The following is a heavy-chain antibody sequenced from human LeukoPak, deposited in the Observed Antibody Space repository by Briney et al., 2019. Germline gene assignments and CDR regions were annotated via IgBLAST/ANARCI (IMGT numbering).Heavy chain of an antibody. J-gene: IGHJ6*03. Sequence: PSETLSLTCTVSGGSISSSSYYWVRIRQPPGKGLEWIGSNYYSGSTYYNPSLKSRVSISVDTSKNQFSLKLSSVTAADTAVYYRARENCSGGSCYYALYYYYYMDVWGKGTTVTVSS. CDR1: GGSISSSSYY. D-gene: IGHD2-15*01. CDR2: NYYSGST. V-gene: IGHV4-39*07. CDR3: ARENCSGGSCYYALYYYYYMDV.